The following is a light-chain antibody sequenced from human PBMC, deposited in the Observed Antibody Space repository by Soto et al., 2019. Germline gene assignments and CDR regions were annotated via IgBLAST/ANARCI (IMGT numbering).Light chain of an antibody. CDR3: ATWDSSLSAWL. J-gene: IGLJ3*02. V-gene: IGLV1-51*01. Sequence: QSVLTQPPSLSAAPGQTVTISCSGGSSNIGNNYVSWYQQVAGTNPKLLIFDNNKRPSGIPDRFSGSKSGTSATLGIAGLQTGDAADYYCATWDSSLSAWLFGGGTKLTVL. CDR1: SSNIGNNY. CDR2: DNN.